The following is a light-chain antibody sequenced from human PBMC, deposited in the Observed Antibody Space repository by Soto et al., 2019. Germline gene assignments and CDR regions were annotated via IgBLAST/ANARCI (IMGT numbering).Light chain of an antibody. CDR3: QQYDSSPRT. J-gene: IGKJ1*01. CDR1: QSVRRY. CDR2: DAS. V-gene: IGKV3-20*01. Sequence: EIVLTQSPGTLSLSPGERLSLSCRSSQSVRRYLAWYQHKPGQAPRLLIYDASNRATGIPDRFSGSGSGTDFTLTITRLEPEDFAVYYCQQYDSSPRTFGQGTKVDI.